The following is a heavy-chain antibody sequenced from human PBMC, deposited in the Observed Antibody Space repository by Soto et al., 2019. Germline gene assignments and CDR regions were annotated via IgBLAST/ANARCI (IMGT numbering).Heavy chain of an antibody. CDR1: GYTFTSYG. J-gene: IGHJ4*02. D-gene: IGHD1-1*01. V-gene: IGHV1-18*01. CDR3: ARGRYGDY. Sequence: QVHLGQPGAEVKKPGASVKVSCKGSGYTFTSYGITWVRQAPGQGLEWMGWISAHNGNTNYAQELQGRVTVTRDTSTSTAYMELRSLRSDDTAVYYGARGRYGDYWGQGALVTVSS. CDR2: ISAHNGNT.